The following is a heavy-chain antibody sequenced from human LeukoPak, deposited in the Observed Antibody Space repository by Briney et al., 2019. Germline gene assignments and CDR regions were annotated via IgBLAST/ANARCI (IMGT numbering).Heavy chain of an antibody. D-gene: IGHD3-22*01. V-gene: IGHV3-23*01. CDR3: ANSYYDSSGYYEDFDY. Sequence: GGSLRLSCAASGFTFSSYAMSWVRQAPGKGLEWVSAISGSGGSTYYAGSVKGRFTISRDNSKNTLYLQMNSLRAEDTAVYYCANSYYDSSGYYEDFDYWGQGTLVTVSS. CDR1: GFTFSSYA. J-gene: IGHJ4*02. CDR2: ISGSGGST.